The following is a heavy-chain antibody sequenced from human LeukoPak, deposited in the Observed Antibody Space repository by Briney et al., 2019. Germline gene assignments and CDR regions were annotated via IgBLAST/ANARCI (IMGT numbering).Heavy chain of an antibody. D-gene: IGHD1-26*01. V-gene: IGHV3-30*03. CDR1: GFTFSSYG. Sequence: PGRSLRLSCAASGFTFSSYGIHWVRQAPGKGLEWVAVISYDGSNKYYADSVKGRFTISRDNSKNTLSLQMNSLRAEDTAVYYCARAHSGSLLRPLFGDYYYGMDVWGQGTTVTVSS. CDR3: ARAHSGSLLRPLFGDYYYGMDV. CDR2: ISYDGSNK. J-gene: IGHJ6*02.